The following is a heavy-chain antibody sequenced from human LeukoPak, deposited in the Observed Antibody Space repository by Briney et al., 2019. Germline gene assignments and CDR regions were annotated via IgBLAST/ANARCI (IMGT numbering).Heavy chain of an antibody. D-gene: IGHD3-10*01. J-gene: IGHJ4*02. CDR1: GGSMGTYY. CDR3: ARGRDYYGTGSYYDY. Sequence: SETLSLTCTVSGGSMGTYYWSWIRQPAGKGLEWIGRIYTSENTNYSPSLKSRVTMSVDTSKNQFSLKLSSLTAADTAVYFCARGRDYYGTGSYYDYWGQGTLVTVSS. V-gene: IGHV4-4*07. CDR2: IYTSENT.